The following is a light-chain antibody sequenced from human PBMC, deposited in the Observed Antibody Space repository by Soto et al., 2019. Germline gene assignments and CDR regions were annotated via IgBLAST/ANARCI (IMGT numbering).Light chain of an antibody. CDR3: QQYGSSPPIT. CDR2: GAS. J-gene: IGKJ5*01. V-gene: IGKV3-20*01. CDR1: QSVSSSY. Sequence: IVLTQSPGTLSLSPGERATLSCRASQSVSSSYLAWYQQKPGQAPRLLIYGASSRATGIPYRFSGSGSGTDFTLTISRLEPEDFAVYYCQQYGSSPPITFGQGTRLEIK.